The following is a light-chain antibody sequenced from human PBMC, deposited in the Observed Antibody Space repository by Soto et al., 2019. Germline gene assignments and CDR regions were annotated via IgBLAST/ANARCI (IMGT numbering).Light chain of an antibody. J-gene: IGLJ1*01. Sequence: SYELTQPPSVSVSPGQTARITCSGDALPKQYAYWYQQKPGQAPVLVIYKDSERPSGIPERFSGSSSGTTVTLTISGVQAEDEADYYCQSADSSGTYEVFGTGTKV. CDR3: QSADSSGTYEV. V-gene: IGLV3-25*02. CDR1: ALPKQY. CDR2: KDS.